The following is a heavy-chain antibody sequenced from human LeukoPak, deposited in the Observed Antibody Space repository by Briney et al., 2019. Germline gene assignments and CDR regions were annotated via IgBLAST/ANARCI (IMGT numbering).Heavy chain of an antibody. Sequence: SETLSLTCTVSGYSISSGYYWGWIRQPPGKGLEWIGSIYHSGSTYYNPSLKSRVTISVDTSKNQFSLKLSSVTAADTAVYYCARDGTLNWGQGTLVTVSS. V-gene: IGHV4-38-2*02. J-gene: IGHJ4*02. D-gene: IGHD1-1*01. CDR3: ARDGTLN. CDR2: IYHSGST. CDR1: GYSISSGYY.